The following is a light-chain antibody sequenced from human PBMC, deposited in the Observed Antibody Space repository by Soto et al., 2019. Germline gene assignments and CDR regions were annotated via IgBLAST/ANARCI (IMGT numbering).Light chain of an antibody. J-gene: IGKJ1*01. CDR3: QQCGSSPWT. CDR2: TVS. Sequence: EIVLTQSPGTLSLSPGDTATLSCSASQTITSTFLAWYQQKPGQAPRLLIYTVSTRATGIPDRFRGSGSGTNFTLTISRLEPDDFAVYYCQQCGSSPWTFGQGTKVEIK. V-gene: IGKV3-20*01. CDR1: QTITSTF.